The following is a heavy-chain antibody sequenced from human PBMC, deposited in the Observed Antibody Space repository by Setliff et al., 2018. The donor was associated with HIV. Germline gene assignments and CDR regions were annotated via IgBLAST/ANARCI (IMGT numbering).Heavy chain of an antibody. V-gene: IGHV1-2*06. CDR1: GYSFTAYY. CDR2: ISSRSGDT. J-gene: IGHJ4*02. CDR3: AATRGLTGRALDY. Sequence: GASVMVSCKASGYSFTAYYIHWVRQAPGQGLQWMGRISSRSGDTTYAQNFHDRVTIIRDTSGSTAYLELSSLRSDDTAVFYCAATRGLTGRALDYWGQGTLVTVSS. D-gene: IGHD3-9*01.